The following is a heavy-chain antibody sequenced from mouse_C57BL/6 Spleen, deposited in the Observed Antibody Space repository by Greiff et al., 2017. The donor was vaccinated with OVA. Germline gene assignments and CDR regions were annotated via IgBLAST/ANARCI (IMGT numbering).Heavy chain of an antibody. CDR3: ARGDYDGSFDY. D-gene: IGHD2-3*01. V-gene: IGHV1-26*01. J-gene: IGHJ2*01. CDR1: GYTFTDYY. Sequence: VQLQQSGPELVKPGASVKISCKASGYTFTDYYMNWVKQSHGKSLEWIGDINPNNGGTSYNQKFKGKATLTVDKSSSTAYMELRSLTSEDSAVYYCARGDYDGSFDYWGQGTTLTVSS. CDR2: INPNNGGT.